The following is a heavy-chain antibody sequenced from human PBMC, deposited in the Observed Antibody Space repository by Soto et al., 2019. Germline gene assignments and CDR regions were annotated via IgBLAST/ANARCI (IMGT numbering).Heavy chain of an antibody. D-gene: IGHD4-17*01. CDR2: IYWDDDK. V-gene: IGHV2-5*02. CDR3: AHKIYGDYVDY. J-gene: IGHJ4*02. Sequence: QITLKESGPTLVKPTQTLTLICTFSGFSLTTYAMGVGWIRQPPGKALEWLALIYWDDDKRYNPSLESRLTITKDTSKNQVVLSMTNMDPMDTATYFCAHKIYGDYVDYWGQGTLVTVSS. CDR1: GFSLTTYAMG.